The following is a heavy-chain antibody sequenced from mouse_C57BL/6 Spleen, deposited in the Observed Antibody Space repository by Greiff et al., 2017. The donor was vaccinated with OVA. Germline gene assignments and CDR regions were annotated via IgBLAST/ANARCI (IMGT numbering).Heavy chain of an antibody. CDR3: ARKENYGTSTYYAMDY. D-gene: IGHD2-1*01. V-gene: IGHV1-18*01. CDR2: INPNNGGT. Sequence: VQLQQSGPELVKPGASVKIPCKASGYTFTDYNMDWVKQSHGKSLEWIGDINPNNGGTIYNQKFKGKATLTVDKSSSTAYMELRSLTSEDTAVYYCARKENYGTSTYYAMDYWGQGTSVTVSS. CDR1: GYTFTDYN. J-gene: IGHJ4*01.